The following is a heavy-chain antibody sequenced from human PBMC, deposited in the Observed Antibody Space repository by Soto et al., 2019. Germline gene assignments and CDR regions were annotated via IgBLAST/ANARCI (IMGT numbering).Heavy chain of an antibody. J-gene: IGHJ3*02. V-gene: IGHV4-59*01. CDR2: IYYSGST. D-gene: IGHD6-13*01. Sequence: SGTLPLTCTVSGGPISSYYWSWIRQPPGKGLEWIGYIYYSGSTNYNPSLKSRVTISVDTSKNQFSLKLSSVTAADTAVYHCATTDSSSSAFDIWGQGTMVTVS. CDR1: GGPISSYY. CDR3: ATTDSSSSAFDI.